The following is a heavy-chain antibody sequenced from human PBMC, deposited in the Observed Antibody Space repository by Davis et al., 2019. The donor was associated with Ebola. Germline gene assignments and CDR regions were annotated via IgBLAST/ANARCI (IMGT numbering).Heavy chain of an antibody. CDR2: ISSSSSTI. V-gene: IGHV3-48*02. CDR3: ASEPS. CDR1: RFTFRRYA. J-gene: IGHJ5*02. Sequence: PGGSLRPSPGTPRFTFRRYAMSRVPQAPGKGLGWVSYISSSSSTIYYADSVKGRFTISRDNAKNSLYLQMNSLRDEDTAVYYCASEPSWGQGTLVTVSS.